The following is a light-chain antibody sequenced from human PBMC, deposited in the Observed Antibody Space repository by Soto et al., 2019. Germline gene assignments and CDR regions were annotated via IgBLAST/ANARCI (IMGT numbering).Light chain of an antibody. CDR3: TAWDDSLNGYV. CDR2: NNS. Sequence: QCVLTQPPSVSGAPGQRVTISCSGSSSDIGTNTVNWYQQLPGTAPKLLIYNNSQRPSGVPDRFSGSKSGTSASLAISGLQSEDEADYYCTAWDDSLNGYVFGTGTKVTVL. CDR1: SSDIGTNT. J-gene: IGLJ1*01. V-gene: IGLV1-44*01.